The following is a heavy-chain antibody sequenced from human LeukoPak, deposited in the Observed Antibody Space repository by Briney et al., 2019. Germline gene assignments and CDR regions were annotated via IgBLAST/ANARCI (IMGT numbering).Heavy chain of an antibody. CDR2: ISGSGGST. D-gene: IGHD3-10*01. J-gene: IGHJ4*02. Sequence: ASVKVSCKASGYTFTGYYMHWVRQAPGKGLEWVSAISGSGGSTYYADSVKGRFTISRDHSKNTLYLQMNSLRAEDTALYYCAKEPGLLWFGELAYWGQGTLVTVSS. CDR1: GYTFTGYY. V-gene: IGHV3-23*01. CDR3: AKEPGLLWFGELAY.